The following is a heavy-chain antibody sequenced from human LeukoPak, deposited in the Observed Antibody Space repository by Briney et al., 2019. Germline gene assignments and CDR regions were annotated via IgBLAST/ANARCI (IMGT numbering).Heavy chain of an antibody. D-gene: IGHD3-22*01. Sequence: PGGSLRLSCAASGFTFSSYAMHWVRQAPGKGLEWVAVISHDGTVQYYADSVKGRFTISRHNSKNTLYLQMNSLRAEDTAVYYCARGGWPAYYYDSSGPYDAFDIWGQGTMVTVSS. J-gene: IGHJ3*02. CDR3: ARGGWPAYYYDSSGPYDAFDI. V-gene: IGHV3-30*03. CDR1: GFTFSSYA. CDR2: ISHDGTVQ.